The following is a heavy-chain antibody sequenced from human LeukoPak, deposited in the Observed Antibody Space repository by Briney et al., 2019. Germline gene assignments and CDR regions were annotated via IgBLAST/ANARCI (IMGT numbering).Heavy chain of an antibody. CDR1: GFGFSFYT. Sequence: GGSLRLSRAASGFGFSFYTLNWVRQAPGKGLEWVSSISDGGSEVYYADPIKGRFAISRDDAKNSLSLEMNSLRVEDTATYYCAKGKSGSYYYYMDVWGKGTTVTVSS. CDR2: ISDGGSEV. V-gene: IGHV3-21*06. CDR3: AKGKSGSYYYYMDV. J-gene: IGHJ6*03.